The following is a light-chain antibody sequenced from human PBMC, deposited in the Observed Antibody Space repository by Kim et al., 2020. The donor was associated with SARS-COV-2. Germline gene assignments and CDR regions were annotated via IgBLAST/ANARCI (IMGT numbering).Light chain of an antibody. CDR1: QAVSRW. V-gene: IGKV1-12*02. J-gene: IGKJ4*01. CDR3: QQANSMPFT. CDR2: GAS. Sequence: ASVGGSVTITCRASQAVSRWLAWYQQRPGKAPNLLIYGASSLQTGVPSRFSGGGSGTDFTLTINSLQPEDFATYYCQQANSMPFTFGGGTKVDIK.